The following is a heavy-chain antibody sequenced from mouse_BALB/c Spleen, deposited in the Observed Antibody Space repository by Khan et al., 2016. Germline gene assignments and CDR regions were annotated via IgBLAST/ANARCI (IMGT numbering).Heavy chain of an antibody. J-gene: IGHJ4*01. Sequence: QLEESGPGLVKPSQSLSLTCTVTGYSITSDYAWNWIRQFPGNKLEWMGYISYSGSTSYNPSLKSRISITRAPSKNQFFLQLNSVTTEDTAKYYCAREGDYWGQGTSVTVSS. CDR2: ISYSGST. CDR1: GYSITSDYA. CDR3: AREGDY. V-gene: IGHV3-2*02.